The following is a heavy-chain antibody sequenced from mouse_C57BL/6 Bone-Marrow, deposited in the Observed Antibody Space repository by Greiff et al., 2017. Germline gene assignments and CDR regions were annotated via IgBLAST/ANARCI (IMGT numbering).Heavy chain of an antibody. CDR2: INYDGSST. D-gene: IGHD2-4*01. V-gene: IGHV5-16*01. CDR1: GFTFSDYY. CDR3: ARDKGIYYDYDEGWYFDV. J-gene: IGHJ1*03. Sequence: EVKLVESEGGLVQPGSSMKLSCTASGFTFSDYYMAWVRQVPEKGLEWVANINYDGSSTYYLDSLKSRFIISRDNAKNILYLQMSSLKSEDTATYYCARDKGIYYDYDEGWYFDVWGTGTTVTVSS.